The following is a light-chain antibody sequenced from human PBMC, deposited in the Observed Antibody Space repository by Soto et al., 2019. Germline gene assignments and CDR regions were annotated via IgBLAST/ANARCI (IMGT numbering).Light chain of an antibody. CDR2: AAS. Sequence: EIVMTQSPATLSVTLGERATLSCRASQDISSNLAWYQQKPGQAPRLLIYAASDRATGIPGRFSGSGTGTDFTLTISSLEPEDSAVYHCQQRSNWPSITFGQGTRLEIK. J-gene: IGKJ5*01. CDR3: QQRSNWPSIT. V-gene: IGKV3D-11*01. CDR1: QDISSN.